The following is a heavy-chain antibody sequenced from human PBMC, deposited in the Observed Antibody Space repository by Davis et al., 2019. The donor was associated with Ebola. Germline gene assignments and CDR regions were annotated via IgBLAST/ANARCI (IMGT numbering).Heavy chain of an antibody. CDR1: GFTFTNYA. Sequence: GESLKISCVASGFTFTNYAIHWVRQAPGKGLEWVSYITPSSTYANYADSVKGRFTISRDNAKNSLYLQMNSLRREDTAIYFCAKDRGLSSDAFDVWGQGTMVTVSS. D-gene: IGHD3-10*01. CDR2: ITPSSTYA. V-gene: IGHV3-11*05. J-gene: IGHJ3*01. CDR3: AKDRGLSSDAFDV.